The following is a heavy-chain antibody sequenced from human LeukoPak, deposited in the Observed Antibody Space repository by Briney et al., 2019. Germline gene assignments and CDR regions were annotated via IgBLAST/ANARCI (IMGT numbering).Heavy chain of an antibody. V-gene: IGHV3-48*03. Sequence: AGRSLRLSCAASGFSFDTYAMHWVRQAPGQGLEWVSYISSSGSTIYYADSVKGRFTISRDNAKNSLYLQMNSLRAEDTAVYYCARADGDYNGAFDIWGQGTMVTVSS. CDR2: ISSSGSTI. D-gene: IGHD4-17*01. J-gene: IGHJ3*02. CDR1: GFSFDTYA. CDR3: ARADGDYNGAFDI.